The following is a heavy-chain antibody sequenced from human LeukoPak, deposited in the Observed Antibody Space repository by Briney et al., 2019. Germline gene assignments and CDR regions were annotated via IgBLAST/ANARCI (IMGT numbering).Heavy chain of an antibody. V-gene: IGHV4-38-2*02. CDR3: ARPDVWITEGFDP. CDR1: GYSISSGYY. D-gene: IGHD3-16*01. CDR2: IYNSRQT. J-gene: IGHJ5*02. Sequence: SETLSLTCSVTGYSISSGYYWSLLRQSPEKGLQWIGIIYNSRQTFYNPSLESRFTISVDTSKNQFSLRLTSVTAADTAVYYCARPDVWITEGFDPWGQGTLVTVSS.